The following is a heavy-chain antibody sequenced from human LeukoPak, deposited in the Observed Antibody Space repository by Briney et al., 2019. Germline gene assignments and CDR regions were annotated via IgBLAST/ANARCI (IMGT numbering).Heavy chain of an antibody. J-gene: IGHJ5*01. Sequence: PGGSLRLSCAASGFTFSIYSMNWVRQAPGKGLEWVSYISSSSSTIYYADSVKGRFTISRDNAKNSLYLQMNSLRAEDTAVYYCASDNIYSRGWFGYWGQGTLVTVSS. CDR3: ASDNIYSRGWFGY. V-gene: IGHV3-48*01. CDR2: ISSSSSTI. CDR1: GFTFSIYS. D-gene: IGHD6-13*01.